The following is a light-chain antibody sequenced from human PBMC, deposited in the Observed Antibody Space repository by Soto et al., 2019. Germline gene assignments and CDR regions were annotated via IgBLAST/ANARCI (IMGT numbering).Light chain of an antibody. Sequence: QSALTQPASVSGSPGQSITISCTGTSSDVGGYNYVSWYQQHPGKAPKLMIYDVSNRPSGVSNRFSGSKSNTTASLTISGLQAEDEADYYCSSYTRSSTLVLFGGGTQLTVL. CDR3: SSYTRSSTLVL. CDR1: SSDVGGYNY. J-gene: IGLJ2*01. V-gene: IGLV2-14*03. CDR2: DVS.